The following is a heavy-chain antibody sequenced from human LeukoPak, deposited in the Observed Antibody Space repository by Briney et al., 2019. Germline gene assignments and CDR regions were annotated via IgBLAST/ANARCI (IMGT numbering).Heavy chain of an antibody. Sequence: GASVKVSCKASGGTFSSYAISWVRQAPGQGLEWMGGIIPIFGTANYAQKFQGRVTMTRDMSTSTVYMELSSLRSEDTAVYYCARAFSRDDFDYWGQGALVTVSS. CDR2: IIPIFGTA. J-gene: IGHJ4*02. V-gene: IGHV1-69*05. CDR1: GGTFSSYA. CDR3: ARAFSRDDFDY.